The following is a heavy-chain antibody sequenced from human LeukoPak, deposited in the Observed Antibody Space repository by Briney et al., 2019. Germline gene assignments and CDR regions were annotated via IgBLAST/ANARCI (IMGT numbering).Heavy chain of an antibody. Sequence: PSETLSLXCAVYGGSFSGYYWSWIRQPPGKGLEWIGEINHSGSTNYNPSLKSRVTISVDTSKNQFSLTLSSVTAADTAVYYCARGKARTYYDFWSGYQRDYFDYWGQRTLVTVSS. CDR3: ARGKARTYYDFWSGYQRDYFDY. D-gene: IGHD3-3*01. V-gene: IGHV4-34*01. CDR1: GGSFSGYY. CDR2: INHSGST. J-gene: IGHJ4*02.